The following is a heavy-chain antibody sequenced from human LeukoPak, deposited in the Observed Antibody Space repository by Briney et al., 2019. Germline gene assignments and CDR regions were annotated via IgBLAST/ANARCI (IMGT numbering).Heavy chain of an antibody. CDR3: ARLGNPRHDYGDQRGAFDI. J-gene: IGHJ3*02. CDR2: IYTSGST. D-gene: IGHD4-17*01. CDR1: GGSISSYY. V-gene: IGHV4-4*07. Sequence: SETLSLTCTVSGGSISSYYWSWIRQPAGKGLEWIGRIYTSGSTNYNPSLKSRVTISVDTSKNQFSLKLSSVTAADTAVYYCARLGNPRHDYGDQRGAFDIWGQGTMVTVSS.